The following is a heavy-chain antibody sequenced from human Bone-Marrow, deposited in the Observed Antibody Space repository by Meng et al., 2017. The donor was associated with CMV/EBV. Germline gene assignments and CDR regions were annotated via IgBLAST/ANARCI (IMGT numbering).Heavy chain of an antibody. Sequence: ASVKVSCKASGYTFTSYDINWVRQATGQGLEWMGWMNPNSGNTGYAQKFQGRVTMTRNTSTSTAYMELSSLRSEDTAVYCCAGDRKRRITMRPGDYWGQGTLVTVSS. V-gene: IGHV1-8*01. D-gene: IGHD3-22*01. CDR1: GYTFTSYD. CDR3: AGDRKRRITMRPGDY. CDR2: MNPNSGNT. J-gene: IGHJ4*02.